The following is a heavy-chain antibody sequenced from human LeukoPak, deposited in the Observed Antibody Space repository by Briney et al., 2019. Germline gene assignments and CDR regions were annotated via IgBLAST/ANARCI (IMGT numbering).Heavy chain of an antibody. CDR1: GFTFSSYA. V-gene: IGHV3-23*01. Sequence: GGSLRLSCAASGFTFSSYAMSWVRQAPGKGLEWVSAISGSGGSTYYADSVKGRFTNSRDNSKNTLYLQMNSLRAEDTAVYYCARGGYSSSATDYWGQGTLVTVSS. CDR2: ISGSGGST. D-gene: IGHD6-13*01. CDR3: ARGGYSSSATDY. J-gene: IGHJ4*02.